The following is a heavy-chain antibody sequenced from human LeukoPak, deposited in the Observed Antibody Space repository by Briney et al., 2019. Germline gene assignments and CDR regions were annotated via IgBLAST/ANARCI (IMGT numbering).Heavy chain of an antibody. CDR2: ISSGGTTI. Sequence: GGSLRLSCAASGFTFSDNYMNWIRQAPGKGLEWVSYISSGGTTIYYADSVKGRITISRDNAKKSPYLQMNSLTAEDTAVYYCARGPLTWFDPWGQGTLVTVSS. J-gene: IGHJ5*02. CDR1: GFTFSDNY. V-gene: IGHV3-11*01. CDR3: ARGPLTWFDP.